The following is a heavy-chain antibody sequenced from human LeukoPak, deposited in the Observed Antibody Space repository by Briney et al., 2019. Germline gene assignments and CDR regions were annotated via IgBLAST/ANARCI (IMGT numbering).Heavy chain of an antibody. J-gene: IGHJ4*02. V-gene: IGHV3-23*01. CDR3: AKAMGATLFDY. D-gene: IGHD1-26*01. CDR1: GFTFSSYW. Sequence: GGSLRLSCAASGFTFSSYWMTWVRQAPGKGLEWVSVISGSGGSTYYADSVKGRFTIFRDNSKSTLYLQMNSLRAEDTAVYYCAKAMGATLFDYWGQGTLVTVSS. CDR2: ISGSGGST.